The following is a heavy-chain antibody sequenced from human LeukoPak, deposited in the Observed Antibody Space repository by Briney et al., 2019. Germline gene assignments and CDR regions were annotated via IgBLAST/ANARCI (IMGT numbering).Heavy chain of an antibody. J-gene: IGHJ6*03. D-gene: IGHD6-19*01. CDR1: GYTFTSYG. V-gene: IGHV1-18*01. Sequence: ASVKVSCKASGYTFTSYGISWVRQAPGQGLEWMGWISAYNGNTNYAQKLQGRVTMTTDTSTSTAYMELRSLRSDDTAVYYCARGVWQWLDRVFYYYYYMDVWGKGTTVTVSS. CDR2: ISAYNGNT. CDR3: ARGVWQWLDRVFYYYYYMDV.